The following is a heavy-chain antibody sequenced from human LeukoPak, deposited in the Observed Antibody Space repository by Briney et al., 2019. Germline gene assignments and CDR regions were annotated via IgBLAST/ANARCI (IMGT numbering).Heavy chain of an antibody. Sequence: ASVKVSCKVSGYTLTELSMHWVRQAPGKGLEWMGGFDPEDGETIYAQKFQGRVTMTEDTSTDTAYMELSNLRSEDTAVYYCATRSGTIFGVVIPFDYWGQGTLVTVSS. CDR1: GYTLTELS. CDR2: FDPEDGET. CDR3: ATRSGTIFGVVIPFDY. V-gene: IGHV1-24*01. D-gene: IGHD3-3*01. J-gene: IGHJ4*02.